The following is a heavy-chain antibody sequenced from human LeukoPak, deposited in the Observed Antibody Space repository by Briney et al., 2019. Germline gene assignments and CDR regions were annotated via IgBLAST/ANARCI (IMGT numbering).Heavy chain of an antibody. CDR2: INHSGST. D-gene: IGHD4-11*01. CDR3: ARGSKAPGWH. Sequence: SETLSLTCAVYGGSFSGYYWSWIRQPPGKGLEWIGEINHSGSTNYNPSLKSRVTISVDTSKNQFSLKLSSVTAADTAVYYCARGSKAPGWHWGQGTLVTVSS. J-gene: IGHJ1*01. V-gene: IGHV4-34*01. CDR1: GGSFSGYY.